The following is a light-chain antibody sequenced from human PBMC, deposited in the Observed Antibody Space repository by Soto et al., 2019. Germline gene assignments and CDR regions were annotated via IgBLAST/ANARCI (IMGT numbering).Light chain of an antibody. CDR2: GAS. Sequence: EIVMTQSPATLSVSPGERATLSCRASQSVSRNLAWYQQKPCQAPRLLIYGASTRATGIPARFSGSGSGTEFTLTISSLQSEDFAVYYCQQYNNWWTFGQGTKVEIK. V-gene: IGKV3-15*01. J-gene: IGKJ1*01. CDR3: QQYNNWWT. CDR1: QSVSRN.